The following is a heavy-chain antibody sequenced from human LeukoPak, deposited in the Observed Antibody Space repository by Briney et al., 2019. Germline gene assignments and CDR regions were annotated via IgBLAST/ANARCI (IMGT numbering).Heavy chain of an antibody. CDR1: GFTFDDYG. J-gene: IGHJ5*02. CDR3: ARVGYYGSGSPFDP. CDR2: INWNGGST. Sequence: GGSLRLSCAASGFTFDDYGMSWVRQAPGKGLEWVSGINWNGGSTGYADSVKGRFTISRDNAKNSLYLQMNSLRAEDTALYYRARVGYYGSGSPFDPWGQGTLVTVSS. V-gene: IGHV3-20*04. D-gene: IGHD3-10*01.